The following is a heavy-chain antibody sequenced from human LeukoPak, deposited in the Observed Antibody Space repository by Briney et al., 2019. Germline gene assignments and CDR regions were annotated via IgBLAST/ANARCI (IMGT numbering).Heavy chain of an antibody. CDR2: VSGSGGST. V-gene: IGHV3-23*01. J-gene: IGHJ4*02. CDR1: GFTFSSYA. CDR3: AKVPIYSGSYYAFDY. D-gene: IGHD1-26*01. Sequence: GGSLRLSCAASGFTFSSYAMSWVRQAPGKGLEWVSAVSGSGGSTYYADSVKGRFTISRDNSKNTLYLQMNSLRAEDTAVYYCAKVPIYSGSYYAFDYWGQGTLVTVSS.